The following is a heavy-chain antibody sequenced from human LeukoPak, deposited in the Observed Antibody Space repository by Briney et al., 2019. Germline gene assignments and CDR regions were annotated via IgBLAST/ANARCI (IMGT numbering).Heavy chain of an antibody. J-gene: IGHJ4*02. CDR3: AKGQELDDGVFDS. CDR1: GFTFSSNA. CDR2: IRGNGDRT. Sequence: GGSLRLPCAASGFTFSSNAMTWVRQAPGKGLEWVSTIRGNGDRTHYADSVTGRFTISRDNSKNTLYLQMNSLRGEDSAIYYCAKGQELDDGVFDSWGQGTLVTVSS. V-gene: IGHV3-23*01. D-gene: IGHD1-1*01.